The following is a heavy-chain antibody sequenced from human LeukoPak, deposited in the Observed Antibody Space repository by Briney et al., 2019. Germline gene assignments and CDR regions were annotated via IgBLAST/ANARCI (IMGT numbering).Heavy chain of an antibody. CDR3: ARRGRYSSGWPFFDY. Sequence: PGESLKISCKGSGYSFASYWIGWVRQMPGKGLEWMGIIYPGDSDTRYSPSFQGQVTISADKSISTAYLQWSSLKASDTAMYYCARRGRYSSGWPFFDYWGQGTLVTVSS. V-gene: IGHV5-51*01. CDR2: IYPGDSDT. D-gene: IGHD6-19*01. CDR1: GYSFASYW. J-gene: IGHJ4*02.